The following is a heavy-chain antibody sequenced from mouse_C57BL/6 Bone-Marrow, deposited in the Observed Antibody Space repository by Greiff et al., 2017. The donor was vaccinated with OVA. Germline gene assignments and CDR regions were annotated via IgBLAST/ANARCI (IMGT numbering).Heavy chain of an antibody. V-gene: IGHV3-6*01. CDR2: ISYDGSN. Sequence: VQLQQSGPGLVKPSQSLSLTCSVTGYSITSCYYWNWLRQFPGNKLEWLGYISYDGSNNYNPSLKNRISITHDPSKNPFFLTLNSVTTEDTATYYCARGANWAWFAYWGQGTLVTVSA. CDR1: GYSITSCYY. J-gene: IGHJ3*01. D-gene: IGHD4-1*01. CDR3: ARGANWAWFAY.